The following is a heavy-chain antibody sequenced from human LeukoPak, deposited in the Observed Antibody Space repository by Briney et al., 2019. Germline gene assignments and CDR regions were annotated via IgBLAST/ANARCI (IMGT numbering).Heavy chain of an antibody. V-gene: IGHV3-23*01. Sequence: GGALRLSCASSVFTFSSYAMSWVRQAPGKGLEWVSAISGSGGSTYYADSVKGRFTISRDNSKNTLYLQTNSLRAEDTAVYYCAKDQQALFDYWGQGTLVSVSS. CDR3: AKDQQALFDY. J-gene: IGHJ4*02. CDR2: ISGSGGST. CDR1: VFTFSSYA.